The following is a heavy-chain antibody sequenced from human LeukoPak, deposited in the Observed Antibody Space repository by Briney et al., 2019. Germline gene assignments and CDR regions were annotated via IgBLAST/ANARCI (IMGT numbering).Heavy chain of an antibody. CDR3: TRVRWELGYYYGMDV. J-gene: IGHJ6*02. CDR2: IFYSGST. V-gene: IGHV4-59*01. CDR1: GDSISSYY. Sequence: PSETLSLTCIVSGDSISSYYWSWIRQPPGKGLEGIGYIFYSGSTNYNPSLKSRVTISIDTSKNQFSLRLSSVTAADTAVFYCTRVRWELGYYYGMDVWGQGTTVTVSS. D-gene: IGHD1-26*01.